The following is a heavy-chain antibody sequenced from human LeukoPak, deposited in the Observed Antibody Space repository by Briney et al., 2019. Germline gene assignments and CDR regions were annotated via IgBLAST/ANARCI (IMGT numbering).Heavy chain of an antibody. CDR3: ARGCSGGSCYGSYDY. D-gene: IGHD2-15*01. J-gene: IGHJ4*02. Sequence: SETLSLTCTVSVGSISSYYWSWIRQPPGKGLEWIGYIYYSGSTNYNPSLKSRVTISVDTSKNQFSLKLSSVTAADTAVYYCARGCSGGSCYGSYDYWGQGTLVTVSS. CDR1: VGSISSYY. V-gene: IGHV4-59*01. CDR2: IYYSGST.